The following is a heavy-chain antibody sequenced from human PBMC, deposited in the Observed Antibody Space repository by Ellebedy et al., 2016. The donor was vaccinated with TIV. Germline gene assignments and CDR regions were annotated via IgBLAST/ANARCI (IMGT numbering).Heavy chain of an antibody. V-gene: IGHV1-8*01. Sequence: ASVKVSCXASGYTFTSYDINWVRQATGQGLEWMGWMNPNSGNTGYAQKFQGRVTMTRNTSISTAYMELSSLRSEDTAVYYCAREGLGYCSSTSCYKNWFDPWGQGTLVTVSS. J-gene: IGHJ5*02. CDR2: MNPNSGNT. CDR3: AREGLGYCSSTSCYKNWFDP. D-gene: IGHD2-2*02. CDR1: GYTFTSYD.